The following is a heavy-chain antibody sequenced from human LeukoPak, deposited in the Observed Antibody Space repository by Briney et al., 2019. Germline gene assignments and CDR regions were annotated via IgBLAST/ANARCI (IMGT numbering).Heavy chain of an antibody. Sequence: SETLSLTCTVSGGSISSYYWSWIRRPPGKGLEWIGYIDTSGSTNHNPSLKSQVTISSGTSKNQFSLKLSSVTAADTAVYYCARAYSSSWLSAFDIWGQGTMVTVSS. J-gene: IGHJ3*02. CDR1: GGSISSYY. V-gene: IGHV4-4*09. CDR2: IDTSGST. D-gene: IGHD6-13*01. CDR3: ARAYSSSWLSAFDI.